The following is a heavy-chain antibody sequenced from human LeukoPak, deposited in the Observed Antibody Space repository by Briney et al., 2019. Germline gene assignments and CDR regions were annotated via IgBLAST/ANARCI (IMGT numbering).Heavy chain of an antibody. Sequence: KASETLSLTCAVSGGSISSGAYSWSWIRQPPGKGLEWIGYIYHGGSTYYNPSLKSRVTISVDTSKNQFSLKLSSVTAADTAVYYCARSGERKAFDIWGQGTMVTVSS. V-gene: IGHV4-30-2*01. CDR3: ARSGERKAFDI. J-gene: IGHJ3*02. CDR1: GGSISSGAYS. CDR2: IYHGGST.